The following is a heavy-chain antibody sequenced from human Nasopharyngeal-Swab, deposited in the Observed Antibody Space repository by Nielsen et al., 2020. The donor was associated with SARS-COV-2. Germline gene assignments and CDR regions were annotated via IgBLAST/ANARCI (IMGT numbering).Heavy chain of an antibody. CDR2: IYSGGST. CDR3: ARDKGDNSPPYYFDY. V-gene: IGHV3-53*01. Sequence: WIRQPPGKGLEWVSVIYSGGSTYYADSVKGRFTISRDNSKNTLYLQMNSLRAEDTAVYYCARDKGDNSPPYYFDYWGQGTLVTVSS. D-gene: IGHD4-23*01. J-gene: IGHJ4*02.